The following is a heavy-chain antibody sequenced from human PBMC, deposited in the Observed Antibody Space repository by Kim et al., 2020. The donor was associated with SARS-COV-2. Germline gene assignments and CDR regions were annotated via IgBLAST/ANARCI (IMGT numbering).Heavy chain of an antibody. CDR2: ISSTGADR. V-gene: IGHV3-23*01. D-gene: IGHD1-26*01. CDR3: AKRLGPTTPTFDY. CDR1: GFTFSSYG. Sequence: GGSLRLSCAASGFTFSSYGMSWVRQAPGKGLEWVSAISSTGADRNYANSVKGRFTISRDNSKNTLYLKMNSLRDEDTAVYYCAKRLGPTTPTFDYWGPGTLVTVSS. J-gene: IGHJ4*02.